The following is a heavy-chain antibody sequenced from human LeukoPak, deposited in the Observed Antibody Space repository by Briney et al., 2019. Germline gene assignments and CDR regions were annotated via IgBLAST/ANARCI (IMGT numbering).Heavy chain of an antibody. CDR1: GFTVSNDY. J-gene: IGHJ5*02. Sequence: GGSLRLSCAASGFTVSNDYMAWVRQDPGKGLEWVSLIYADGTTFYTDSVKGRFTMSRDNFKNTLYPQMNSLRPEDTALYYCARDRAEAQNWVALDPWGQGTLVTVSS. CDR2: IYADGTT. V-gene: IGHV3-66*02. D-gene: IGHD7-27*01. CDR3: ARDRAEAQNWVALDP.